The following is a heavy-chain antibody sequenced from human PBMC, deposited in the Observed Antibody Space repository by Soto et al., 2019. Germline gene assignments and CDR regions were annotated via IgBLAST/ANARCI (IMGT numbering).Heavy chain of an antibody. CDR2: INPRDSDV. CDR3: ARPYYTHDVWYHSYDI. CDR1: GYTFEAYW. Sequence: GEFQSISGQGFGYTFEAYWIGWVRAMAGKSLEWVGVINPRDSDVKYSPPFEGQVTISADKSINTAFLQWRSLKASDTAMYDWARPYYTHDVWYHSYDIWGQGTMVTVS. V-gene: IGHV5-51*01. D-gene: IGHD3-3*01. J-gene: IGHJ3*02.